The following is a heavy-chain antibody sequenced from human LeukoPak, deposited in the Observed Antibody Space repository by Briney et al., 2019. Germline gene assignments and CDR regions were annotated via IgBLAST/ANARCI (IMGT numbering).Heavy chain of an antibody. CDR1: GYTFTNYY. J-gene: IGHJ4*01. Sequence: ASVKVSCKASGYTFTNYYMHWVRQAPGQGLEWMGIINPSGASTSYAQKFQGRVTMTRDTSTSTVYMELSSLRSEDTAVYYCARARVVVTATPSDYCGHGTLVTVSS. D-gene: IGHD2-21*02. V-gene: IGHV1-46*01. CDR2: INPSGAST. CDR3: ARARVVVTATPSDY.